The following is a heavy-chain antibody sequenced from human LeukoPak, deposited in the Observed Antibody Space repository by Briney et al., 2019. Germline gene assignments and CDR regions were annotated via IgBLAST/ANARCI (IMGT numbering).Heavy chain of an antibody. V-gene: IGHV4-59*01. CDR2: IYYSGST. CDR1: GGSISSYY. CDR3: ARRTVTGVDY. D-gene: IGHD4-17*01. Sequence: KASETLSLTCTVSGGSISSYYWSWIRQPPGKGLEWIGYIYYSGSTNYNPSLKSRVTISVDTSKNQFSLKLSSVTAADTVVYYCARRTVTGVDYWGQGTLVTVSS. J-gene: IGHJ4*02.